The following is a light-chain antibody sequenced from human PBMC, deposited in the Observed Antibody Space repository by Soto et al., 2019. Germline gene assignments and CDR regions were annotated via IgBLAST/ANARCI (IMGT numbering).Light chain of an antibody. CDR3: QRYNSYSAWT. Sequence: DIQMTQSPSTLSASVGDRVTITCRASQSISSWLAWYQQKPGKAPKLLIYDASSLESGVPSRFSGSGSGTEFTLTISSLQPDDFATYYCQRYNSYSAWTVGQGTKVEIK. V-gene: IGKV1-5*01. CDR2: DAS. CDR1: QSISSW. J-gene: IGKJ1*01.